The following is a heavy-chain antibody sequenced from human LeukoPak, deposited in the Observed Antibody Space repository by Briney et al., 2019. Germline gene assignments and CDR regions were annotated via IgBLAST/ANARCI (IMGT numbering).Heavy chain of an antibody. CDR2: IYYSGST. CDR3: ARALPSYCGGDCSRRAFDY. D-gene: IGHD2-21*02. V-gene: IGHV4-30-4*01. Sequence: PSQTLSLTCTVSGGSISSGDYYWSWIRQPPGKGLEWIGYIYYSGSTYYNPSFKSRVTISVDTSKNQFSLKLSSVTAADTAVYYCARALPSYCGGDCSRRAFDYWGQGTLVTVSS. CDR1: GGSISSGDYY. J-gene: IGHJ4*02.